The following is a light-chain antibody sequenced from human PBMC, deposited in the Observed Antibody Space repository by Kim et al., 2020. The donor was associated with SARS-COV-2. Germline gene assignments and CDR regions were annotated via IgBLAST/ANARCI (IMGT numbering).Light chain of an antibody. CDR1: GLGSRV. Sequence: TATITSRGAGLGSRVGHCYQQKEGQDPVLVLSLDIYRTSGTPERFSGSNSGNTATMTIGRVEAGDAAAYYCQLWDREFDHERVVFGGGTQLTVL. CDR2: LDI. CDR3: QLWDREFDHERVV. J-gene: IGLJ3*02. V-gene: IGLV3-21*04.